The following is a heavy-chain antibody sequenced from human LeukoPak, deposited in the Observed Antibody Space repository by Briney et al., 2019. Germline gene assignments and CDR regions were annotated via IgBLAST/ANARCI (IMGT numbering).Heavy chain of an antibody. V-gene: IGHV4-59*12. CDR2: THHSGNT. D-gene: IGHD5-24*01. CDR3: ARDRGSHLDYNWFDP. Sequence: PSETLSLTCIVSGDSFSGYYWNWIRQPPGKGLEWIGYTHHSGNTLYNPSLKSRVTTSVDTSKNQFSLSLSSVTAADTAVYYCARDRGSHLDYNWFDPWGQGTLVTVSS. J-gene: IGHJ5*02. CDR1: GDSFSGYY.